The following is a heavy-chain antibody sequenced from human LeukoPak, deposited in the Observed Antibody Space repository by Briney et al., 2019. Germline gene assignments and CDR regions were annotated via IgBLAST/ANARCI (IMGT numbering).Heavy chain of an antibody. D-gene: IGHD3-10*01. V-gene: IGHV3-66*01. CDR1: GFTVSSNF. CDR3: ARGGDSLHY. CDR2: IYSGGST. Sequence: GGSLTLSCAASGFTVSSNFMTWVRQAPGKGLEWVSVIYSGGSTYYADSVKDRFTISRDNSKNMLYLQMNSLRAEDTAVYYCARGGDSLHYWGQGTLVTVSS. J-gene: IGHJ4*02.